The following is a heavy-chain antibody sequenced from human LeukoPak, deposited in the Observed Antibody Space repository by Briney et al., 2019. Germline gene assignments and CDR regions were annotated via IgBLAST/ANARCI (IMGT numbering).Heavy chain of an antibody. D-gene: IGHD3-9*01. CDR3: ARRYFDWLLDY. Sequence: ASVKVSRKTSGYTFTDYYIHWVRQAPGQGLEWMGWINPNIGGTYYAQKFRGRVAMTRDTSISTAYMELSSLRSDDTAVYYCARRYFDWLLDYWGQGALVSVS. CDR1: GYTFTDYY. V-gene: IGHV1-2*02. CDR2: INPNIGGT. J-gene: IGHJ4*02.